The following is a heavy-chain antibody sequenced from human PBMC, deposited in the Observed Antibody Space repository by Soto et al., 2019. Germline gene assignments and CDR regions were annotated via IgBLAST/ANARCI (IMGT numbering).Heavy chain of an antibody. V-gene: IGHV4-39*02. J-gene: IGHJ4*02. D-gene: IGHD3-10*01. CDR2: IYYSGST. CDR1: GGSISSSSYY. CDR3: AREARESTTLGY. Sequence: PSETLSLTCTVSGGSISSSSYYWGWIRQPPGEGLEWIGSIYYSGSTYYNPSLKSRVTISVDTSKNQFSLKLSSVTAADTAVYYCAREARESTTLGYWGQGTLVTVSS.